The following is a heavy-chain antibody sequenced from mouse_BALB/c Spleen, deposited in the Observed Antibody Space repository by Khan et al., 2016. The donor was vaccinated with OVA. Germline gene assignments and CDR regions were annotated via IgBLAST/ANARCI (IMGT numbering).Heavy chain of an antibody. J-gene: IGHJ3*01. CDR3: ARLAYYYDSGGFAY. V-gene: IGHV5-6*01. CDR2: ISSGGSYT. Sequence: EVELVESGGDLVKPEGSLKLSCAASGFTFSTYGMSWVRQTPDKRLEWVATISSGGSYTYYPDSVQGRFTISRVNAKNTLYLQMSSLKSEDTAMFYCARLAYYYDSGGFAYWGQGTLVTVSA. D-gene: IGHD1-1*01. CDR1: GFTFSTYG.